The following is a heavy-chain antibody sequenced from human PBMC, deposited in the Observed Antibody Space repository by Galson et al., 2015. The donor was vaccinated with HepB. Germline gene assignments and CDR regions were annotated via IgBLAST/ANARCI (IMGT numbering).Heavy chain of an antibody. V-gene: IGHV4-31*03. CDR2: IYYSGST. CDR3: ARVNHYSNYRGFDP. CDR1: GGSISSGGYY. Sequence: LSLTCTVSGGSISSGGYYWSWIRQHPGKGLEWIGYIYYSGSTYYNPSLKSRVTISVDTSKNQFSLKLSSVTAADTAVYYCARVNHYSNYRGFDPWGQGTLVTVSS. J-gene: IGHJ5*02. D-gene: IGHD4-11*01.